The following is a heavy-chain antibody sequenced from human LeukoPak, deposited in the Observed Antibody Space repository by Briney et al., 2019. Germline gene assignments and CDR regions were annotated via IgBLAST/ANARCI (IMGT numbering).Heavy chain of an antibody. Sequence: PSETLSLTCAVYGASFSGYYWSWIRQSPGKGLEWIGEINHSGSTNYNPSLKSRVTISVDTSKNQFSLKLSSVTAADTAVYYCARGRYGGPYYFDYWGQGTLVTVSS. D-gene: IGHD4-23*01. CDR2: INHSGST. J-gene: IGHJ4*02. CDR1: GASFSGYY. V-gene: IGHV4-34*01. CDR3: ARGRYGGPYYFDY.